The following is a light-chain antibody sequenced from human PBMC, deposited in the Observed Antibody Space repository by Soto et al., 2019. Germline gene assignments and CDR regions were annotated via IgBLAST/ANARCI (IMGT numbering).Light chain of an antibody. CDR3: QQFNNYPFT. V-gene: IGKV1-5*01. CDR2: DAS. J-gene: IGKJ3*01. Sequence: DIGMTQSPATLSSSAGDRDTLTCRASQSISSWLAWYQQKPGKAPKLLIYDASIMASGVPSRFSGSEPGTDFTLTISSLQPDDFASYYCQQFNNYPFTFGPGTRVDI. CDR1: QSISSW.